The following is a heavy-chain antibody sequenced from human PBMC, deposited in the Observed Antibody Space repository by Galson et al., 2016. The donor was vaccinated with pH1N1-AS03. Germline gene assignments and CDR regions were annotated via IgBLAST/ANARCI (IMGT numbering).Heavy chain of an antibody. V-gene: IGHV4-61*02. Sequence: TLSLTCTVFGDSINSGNYYWSWIRQPAGKGLEWIGRIHSSGSTDYNSSLKSRVTISVDTSNNEFSLKLSSVTAADTAVYYCARDLGAAGPEDSWGPGTLVTISS. CDR3: ARDLGAAGPEDS. CDR1: GDSINSGNYY. CDR2: IHSSGST. J-gene: IGHJ4*02. D-gene: IGHD6-13*01.